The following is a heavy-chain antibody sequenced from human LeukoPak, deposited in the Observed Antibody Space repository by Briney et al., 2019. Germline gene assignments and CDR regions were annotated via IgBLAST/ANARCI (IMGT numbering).Heavy chain of an antibody. D-gene: IGHD3-10*01. V-gene: IGHV5-51*01. Sequence: GESLKISCKGSGYSFTSYWIGWVRQMPGKGLQWMGIIYPGDSDSRYSPSFQGQVTISADTSISTVYLQWSSLKATDTAMYYCARLDGSGSYYNEGAFDFWGQGTMVTVSS. J-gene: IGHJ3*01. CDR3: ARLDGSGSYYNEGAFDF. CDR2: IYPGDSDS. CDR1: GYSFTSYW.